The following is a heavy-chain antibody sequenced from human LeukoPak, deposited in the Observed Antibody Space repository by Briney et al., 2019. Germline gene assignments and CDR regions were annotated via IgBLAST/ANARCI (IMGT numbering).Heavy chain of an antibody. Sequence: GPARVKPTQTLTLTCPFSGFSLTTSGTCVSWIPHPPGKALEWLALIDWDDDKYYSTPLKTRLTISKDTSKNQVVLTMTNMDPVDTATYYCARITRLGVIDYWGQGTLVTVSS. CDR3: ARITRLGVIDY. CDR2: IDWDDDK. CDR1: GFSLTTSGTC. V-gene: IGHV2-70*01. D-gene: IGHD4-11*01. J-gene: IGHJ4*02.